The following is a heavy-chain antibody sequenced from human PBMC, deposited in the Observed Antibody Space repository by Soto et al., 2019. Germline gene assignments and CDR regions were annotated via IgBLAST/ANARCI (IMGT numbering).Heavy chain of an antibody. CDR3: ARDRSAYDFWSGYFLGYGMDV. J-gene: IGHJ6*02. V-gene: IGHV3-21*01. Sequence: PGGSLRLSCAASGFTFSSYSMNWVRQAPGKGLEWVSSISSSSSYIYYADSVKGRFTISRDNAKNSLYLQMNSLRAEDTAVYYCARDRSAYDFWSGYFLGYGMDVWGQGTTVTVSS. CDR2: ISSSSSYI. D-gene: IGHD3-3*01. CDR1: GFTFSSYS.